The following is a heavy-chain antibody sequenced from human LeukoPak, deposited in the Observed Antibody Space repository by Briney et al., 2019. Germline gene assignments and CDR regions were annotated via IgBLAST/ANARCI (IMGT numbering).Heavy chain of an antibody. V-gene: IGHV3-30-3*01. CDR3: ARGGRVVLYYFDY. CDR2: ISYDGSNK. J-gene: IGHJ4*02. CDR1: GFTFSSYA. Sequence: GRSLRLSCAAFGFTFSSYAMHWVRQAPGKGLEWVAVISYDGSNKYYADSVKGRFTISRDNSKNTLYLQMNSLRAEDTAVYYCARGGRVVLYYFDYWGQGTLVTVSS. D-gene: IGHD2-15*01.